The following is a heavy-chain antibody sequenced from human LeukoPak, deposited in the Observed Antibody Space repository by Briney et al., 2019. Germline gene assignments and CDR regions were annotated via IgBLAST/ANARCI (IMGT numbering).Heavy chain of an antibody. CDR3: ARGAPDILTGYYYYYYGMDV. J-gene: IGHJ6*02. CDR1: GYTFTGYY. V-gene: IGHV1-2*02. CDR2: INPNSGGT. D-gene: IGHD3-9*01. Sequence: ASVKVSCKASGYTFTGYYMHWVRQAPGQGLEWMGWINPNSGGTNYAQKFQGRVTMTRDTSISTAYMELSRLRSDDPAVYYCARGAPDILTGYYYYYYGMDVWGQGTTVTVSS.